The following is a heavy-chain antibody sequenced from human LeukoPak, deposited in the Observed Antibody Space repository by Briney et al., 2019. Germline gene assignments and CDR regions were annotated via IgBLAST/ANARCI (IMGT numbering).Heavy chain of an antibody. CDR1: GFTFSSYG. CDR2: LSYDGSNK. J-gene: IGHJ5*02. CDR3: AKSGTQYNSWFDP. Sequence: GGSLRLSCAASGFTFSSYGMHWVRQAPGKGLEWVAVLSYDGSNKYYADSVKGRFTISRDNSKNTLCLQMNSLRAEDTAVYYCAKSGTQYNSWFDPWGQGTLVTVSS. D-gene: IGHD6-6*01. V-gene: IGHV3-30*18.